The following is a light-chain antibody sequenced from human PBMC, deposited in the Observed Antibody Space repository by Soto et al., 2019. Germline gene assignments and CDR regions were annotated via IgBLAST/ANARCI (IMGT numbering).Light chain of an antibody. Sequence: SQKPYNMAAAVGDSVTITFRASHNIRNLLAWYHHKPGKAPTPLIYDASTLKTGVPSRFSGSGSGSEFNFTISGLPADGFAAYFGQPEIMFATFGQGGLLEI. J-gene: IGKJ5*01. V-gene: IGKV1-5*01. CDR3: QPEIMFAT. CDR2: DAS. CDR1: HNIRNL.